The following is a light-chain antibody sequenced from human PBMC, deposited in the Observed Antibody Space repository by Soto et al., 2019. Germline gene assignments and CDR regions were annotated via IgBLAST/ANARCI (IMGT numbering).Light chain of an antibody. J-gene: IGKJ3*01. CDR2: GAS. CDR1: QSINSRY. CDR3: QQFGSSPGFT. V-gene: IGKV3-20*01. Sequence: EIVLTQSPGTLSLSPGERATLSCRASQSINSRYLAWYQQKPGQAPRLLIYGASSRATGIPDRFSGSGSGTDFTLTISRLEPEYCAVYYCQQFGSSPGFTFGPGTKVDI.